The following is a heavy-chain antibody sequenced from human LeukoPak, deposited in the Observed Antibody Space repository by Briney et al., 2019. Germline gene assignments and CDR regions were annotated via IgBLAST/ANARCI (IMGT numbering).Heavy chain of an antibody. J-gene: IGHJ5*02. CDR3: ARDFRYCSSTSCRNWFDP. CDR1: GYTLTGYY. D-gene: IGHD2-2*01. CDR2: INPNSGGT. V-gene: IGHV1-2*02. Sequence: ASVKVSCKASGYTLTGYYMHWVRQAPGQGLEWMGWINPNSGGTNYAQKFQGRVTMTRDTSISTAYMELSRLRSDDTAVYYCARDFRYCSSTSCRNWFDPWGQGTLVTVSS.